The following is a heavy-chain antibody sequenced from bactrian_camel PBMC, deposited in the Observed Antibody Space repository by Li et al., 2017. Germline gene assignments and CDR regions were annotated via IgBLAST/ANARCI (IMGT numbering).Heavy chain of an antibody. Sequence: QVQLVESGGGLVQPGGSLRLSCATSGFTFSVTHMFWVRQAPGKGLEWVSGLDTGEYYADSVEGRFTISKDNAKNTLYLQMNSLKPEDTAVYYCAANPTFRLATLRDWGQGTQVTVS. CDR3: AANPTFRLATLRD. V-gene: IGHV3S5*01. J-gene: IGHJ4*01. CDR2: LDTGE. D-gene: IGHD4*01. CDR1: GFTFSVTH.